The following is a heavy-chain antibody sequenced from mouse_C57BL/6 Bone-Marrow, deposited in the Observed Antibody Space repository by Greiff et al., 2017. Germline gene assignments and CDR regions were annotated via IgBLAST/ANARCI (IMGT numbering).Heavy chain of an antibody. CDR1: GYTFTDYY. CDR3: ARIYYDLVSNYYAMDY. CDR2: INPYNGGT. J-gene: IGHJ4*01. Sequence: EVQGVESGPVLVKPGASVKMSCKASGYTFTDYYMNWVKQSHGKSLEWIGVINPYNGGTSYNQKFKGKATLTVDKSSSTAYMELNSLTSEDSAVYYCARIYYDLVSNYYAMDYWGQGTSVTVSS. D-gene: IGHD2-4*01. V-gene: IGHV1-19*01.